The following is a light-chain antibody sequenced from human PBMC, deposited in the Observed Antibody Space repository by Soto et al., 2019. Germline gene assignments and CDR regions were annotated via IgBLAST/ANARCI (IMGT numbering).Light chain of an antibody. Sequence: EIVLTQSPDTLSLSPGERATLSCRASQSVSSDYLVWYQQKPGLPPRLLIYGVSRRATGIPDRFSGSGSGTDFILTISRLEPEDFAVYYCQHYDNTPPSVTFGPGTKVDIK. CDR3: QHYDNTPPSVT. V-gene: IGKV3-20*01. CDR2: GVS. J-gene: IGKJ3*01. CDR1: QSVSSDY.